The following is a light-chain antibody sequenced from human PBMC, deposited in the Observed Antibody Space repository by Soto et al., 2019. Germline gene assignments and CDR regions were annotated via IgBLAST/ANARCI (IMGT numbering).Light chain of an antibody. V-gene: IGKV4-1*01. CDR1: QNILYNSNSTNY. CDR3: QKFYCKAFT. Sequence: DIVMTQSPDSLAVSLGERSTINCRSSQNILYNSNSTNYLAWYQQKPGQPTRLLFYWASTRQYGVPDRISGSGPGTDFPLTVSNLQSEDVAVYLCQKFYCKAFTFGGGTKIQIK. CDR2: WAS. J-gene: IGKJ4*01.